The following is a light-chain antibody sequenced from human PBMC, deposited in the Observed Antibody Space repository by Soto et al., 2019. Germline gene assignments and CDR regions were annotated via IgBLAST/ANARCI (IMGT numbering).Light chain of an antibody. J-gene: IGKJ5*01. V-gene: IGKV3-15*01. CDR1: QSVSSN. Sequence: EIVMMQSPATLSVSPGERVTLSCRASQSVSSNLAWYQQKSGQAPRLLLYGASTRATGIPARFSGSGSGTEFPLTISSLQSEDFAMYYCQQYNHWPPDTFGQGTRLEIK. CDR3: QQYNHWPPDT. CDR2: GAS.